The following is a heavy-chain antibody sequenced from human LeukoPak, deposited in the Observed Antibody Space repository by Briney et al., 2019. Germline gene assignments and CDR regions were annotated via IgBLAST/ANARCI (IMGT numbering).Heavy chain of an antibody. D-gene: IGHD4-11*01. CDR1: GFTFSSYA. CDR2: ISGSGGST. J-gene: IGHJ4*02. Sequence: GGSLRLSCAASGFTFSSYAMSWVRQAPGKGLEWVSAISGSGGSTYYADSVKGRFTISRDNSKNTLYLQMNSLRAEDTAVYYCAKLTTVTTSYSYYFDYGGRGPLVTVSS. CDR3: AKLTTVTTSYSYYFDY. V-gene: IGHV3-23*01.